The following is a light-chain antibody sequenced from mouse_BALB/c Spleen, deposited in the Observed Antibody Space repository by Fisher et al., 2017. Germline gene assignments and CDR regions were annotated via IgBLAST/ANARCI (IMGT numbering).Light chain of an antibody. J-gene: IGKJ4*01. CDR3: HQWSSYPFT. CDR2: STS. V-gene: IGKV4-57-1*01. CDR1: SSVSSSY. Sequence: DIVITQSPAIMSASPGEKVTMTCRASSSVSSSYLHWYQQKSGASPKLWIYSTSNLASGVPARFSGSGSGTSYSLTISSMEAEDAASYFCHQWSSYPFTFGSGTKLEIK.